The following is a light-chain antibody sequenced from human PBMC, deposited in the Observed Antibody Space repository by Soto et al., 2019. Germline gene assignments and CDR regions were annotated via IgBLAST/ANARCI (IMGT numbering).Light chain of an antibody. Sequence: IVMTQSPATLSVYPGERVTLSCRARQSVGSNLAWYQQKPGQAPRLLIYGASTRATGIPARFSGSGSETEFTLTIGSLQAEDSAVYFCQQYNNWPTWTFGQGTKVDVK. V-gene: IGKV3-15*01. CDR2: GAS. J-gene: IGKJ1*01. CDR3: QQYNNWPTWT. CDR1: QSVGSN.